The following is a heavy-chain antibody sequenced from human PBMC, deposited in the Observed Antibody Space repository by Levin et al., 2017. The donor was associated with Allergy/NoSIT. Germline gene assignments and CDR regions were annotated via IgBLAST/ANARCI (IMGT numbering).Heavy chain of an antibody. CDR3: AKDPQAVAASLPGY. Sequence: GGSLRLSCAASGFTFSSYGMHWVRQAPGKGLEWVAVISYDGSNKYYADSVKGRFTISRDNSKNTLYLQMNSLRAEDTALYYCAKDPQAVAASLPGYWGQGTLVTVSS. J-gene: IGHJ4*02. CDR2: ISYDGSNK. CDR1: GFTFSSYG. D-gene: IGHD6-19*01. V-gene: IGHV3-30*18.